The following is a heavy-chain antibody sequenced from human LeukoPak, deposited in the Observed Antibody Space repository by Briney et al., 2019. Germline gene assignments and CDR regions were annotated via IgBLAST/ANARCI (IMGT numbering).Heavy chain of an antibody. D-gene: IGHD3-9*01. CDR3: ARASPYYDILTGYSNNFDY. CDR2: IYYSGST. Sequence: PSETLSLTCTVSGGAISSSSYYWGWIRQPPGKGLEWIGSIYYSGSTYYNPSLKSRVTISVDTSKNQFSLKLSSVTAADTAVYYCARASPYYDILTGYSNNFDYSVQG. CDR1: GGAISSSSYY. J-gene: IGHJ4*02. V-gene: IGHV4-39*01.